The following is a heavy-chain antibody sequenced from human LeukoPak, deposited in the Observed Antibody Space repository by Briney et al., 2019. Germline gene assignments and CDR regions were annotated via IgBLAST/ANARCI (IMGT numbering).Heavy chain of an antibody. V-gene: IGHV3-66*01. CDR3: ARGGVVVAAIDAFDI. D-gene: IGHD2-15*01. CDR1: GFTVSSNF. J-gene: IGHJ3*02. CDR2: IYSGGST. Sequence: PGGSLRLSCAASGFTVSSNFMSWVRQAPGKGLEWVSLIYSGGSTYYADSVKGRFTISRDISKNTLFHQLNSLRAEDTAVYYCARGGVVVAAIDAFDIWGQGTLVTVSS.